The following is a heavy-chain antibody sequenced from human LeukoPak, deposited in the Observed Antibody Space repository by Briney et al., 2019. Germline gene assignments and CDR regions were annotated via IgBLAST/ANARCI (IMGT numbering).Heavy chain of an antibody. Sequence: SETLSLTCTVSGGSVSSGSYYWGWIRQPPGKGLEWIGSIYYSGSTYYNPSLKSRVTISVDTSKNQFSLKLSSVTAADTAVYYCARHRIIDWRTVTQNYGMDVWGQGTTVTVSS. CDR1: GGSVSSGSYY. J-gene: IGHJ6*02. CDR3: ARHRIIDWRTVTQNYGMDV. CDR2: IYYSGST. D-gene: IGHD4-17*01. V-gene: IGHV4-39*01.